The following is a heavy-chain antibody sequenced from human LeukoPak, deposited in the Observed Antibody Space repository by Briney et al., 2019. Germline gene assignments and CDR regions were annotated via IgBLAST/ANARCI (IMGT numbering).Heavy chain of an antibody. CDR1: GFTFDDYA. Sequence: PGGYLRLSCAASGFTFDDYAMHWVRQAPGKGLEWVSGISWNSGSIGYADSVKGRFTISRDNAKNSLYLQMNSLRAEDTALYYCAKLHHYYDSSGYYSAYAFDIWGQGTMVTVSS. D-gene: IGHD3-22*01. CDR2: ISWNSGSI. J-gene: IGHJ3*02. V-gene: IGHV3-9*01. CDR3: AKLHHYYDSSGYYSAYAFDI.